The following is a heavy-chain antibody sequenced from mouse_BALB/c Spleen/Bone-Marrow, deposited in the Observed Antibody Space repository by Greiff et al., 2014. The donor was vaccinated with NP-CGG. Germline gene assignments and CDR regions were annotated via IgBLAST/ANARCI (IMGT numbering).Heavy chain of an antibody. CDR1: GFNIKDTY. V-gene: IGHV14-3*02. J-gene: IGHJ2*01. Sequence: VQLQQSGAELVKPGAPVKLSCTASGFNIKDTYMHWVKQRPEQGLEWIGRIDPANGNTKYDPKFQGKATITADTSSNPAYLQLSSLTSEDTAVYYCARYYYGSSYFDYWGQGTTLTVSS. D-gene: IGHD1-1*01. CDR2: IDPANGNT. CDR3: ARYYYGSSYFDY.